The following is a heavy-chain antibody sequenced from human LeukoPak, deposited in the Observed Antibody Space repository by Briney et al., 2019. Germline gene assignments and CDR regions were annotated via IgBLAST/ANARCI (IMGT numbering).Heavy chain of an antibody. V-gene: IGHV3-53*01. J-gene: IGHJ4*02. CDR1: GFSDSSSY. CDR3: AREVISIPSYFDS. CDR2: FYRGDTT. Sequence: GGSLRLSCAASGFSDSSSYMYWVRQAPGKGLVWVSFFYRGDTTYYAESVRGRFTISRDNSKNTLYLLMNSLIPEDTAVYYCAREVISIPSYFDSWGQGTLVTVSS. D-gene: IGHD2-21*01.